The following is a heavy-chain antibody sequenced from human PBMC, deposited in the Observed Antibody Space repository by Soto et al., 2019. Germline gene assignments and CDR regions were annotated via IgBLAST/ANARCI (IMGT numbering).Heavy chain of an antibody. CDR3: AKGPRSWYLGRHFDY. D-gene: IGHD6-13*01. J-gene: IGHJ4*02. Sequence: EVQLVESGGGLVQPGRSLRLSCAASGFTFDDYAMHWVRQAPGKGLEWVSGISWNSGSIGYADSVKGRFTISRDNAKNSRYLQMNSLRAEDTALYYCAKGPRSWYLGRHFDYWGQGTLVTVSS. CDR1: GFTFDDYA. V-gene: IGHV3-9*01. CDR2: ISWNSGSI.